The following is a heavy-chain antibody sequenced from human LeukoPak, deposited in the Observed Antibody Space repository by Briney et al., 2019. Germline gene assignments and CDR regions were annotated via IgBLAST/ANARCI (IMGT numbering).Heavy chain of an antibody. Sequence: GGSLRLSCAASGFTVSNNYMSWVRRAPGKGLEWVSLIYSNDNTYYADPVKGRFTISRDNSKNTLYLQMNSLRAEDTAVYYCAREFRSYSGDSRALDYWGQGTLVTVSS. V-gene: IGHV3-53*01. CDR3: AREFRSYSGDSRALDY. J-gene: IGHJ4*02. D-gene: IGHD4-17*01. CDR2: IYSNDNT. CDR1: GFTVSNNY.